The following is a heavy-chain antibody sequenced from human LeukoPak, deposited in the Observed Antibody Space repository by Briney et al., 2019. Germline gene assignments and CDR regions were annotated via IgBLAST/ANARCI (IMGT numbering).Heavy chain of an antibody. CDR1: GFTFSSYG. V-gene: IGHV3-30*02. D-gene: IGHD2-2*01. CDR3: ANIRRSSIAGFDY. CDR2: IRYDGSNK. Sequence: GGSLRLSCAASGFTFSSYGMHWVRQAPGKGLEWVSFIRYDGSNKYYADSVKGRFTISRDNSKNTLYLQMNSLRAEDTAVYYCANIRRSSIAGFDYWGQGTLVTVSS. J-gene: IGHJ4*02.